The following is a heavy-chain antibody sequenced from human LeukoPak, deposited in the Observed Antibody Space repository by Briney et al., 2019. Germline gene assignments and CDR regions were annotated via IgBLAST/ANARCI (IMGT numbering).Heavy chain of an antibody. CDR2: IYYSGST. J-gene: IGHJ3*02. CDR1: GGSISSSSYY. D-gene: IGHD3-9*01. CDR3: ARFTPNYDILTGYYKGAFDI. V-gene: IGHV4-39*07. Sequence: SQTLSLTCTVSGGSISSSSYYWGWIRQPPGKGLEWVGSIYYSGSTHYNPSLKSRVTISVDTSKNQFSLKLSSVTAADTAVYYCARFTPNYDILTGYYKGAFDIWGQGTMVTVSS.